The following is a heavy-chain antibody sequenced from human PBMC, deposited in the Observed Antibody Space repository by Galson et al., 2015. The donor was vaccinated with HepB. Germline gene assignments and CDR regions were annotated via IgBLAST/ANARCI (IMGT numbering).Heavy chain of an antibody. CDR3: AKDIQGGDSFWYFDL. CDR2: IRWNSGTI. V-gene: IGHV3-9*01. D-gene: IGHD2-21*02. Sequence: ALRLSCAAAGFTFDDDAMHWVRLAPGHGVERVAGIRWNSGTIGYADSVKGRFTISRDNAKNSLYLQMNSLRPDDTAFYYCAKDIQGGDSFWYFDLWGRGTLVTVSS. J-gene: IGHJ2*01. CDR1: GFTFDDDA.